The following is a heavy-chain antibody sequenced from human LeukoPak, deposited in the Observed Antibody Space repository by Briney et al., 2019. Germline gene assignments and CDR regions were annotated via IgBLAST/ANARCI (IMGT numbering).Heavy chain of an antibody. V-gene: IGHV4-39*07. CDR3: ARAGDSSGYSDY. J-gene: IGHJ4*02. CDR2: INHRGST. Sequence: SETLSLTCTVSGGSISGSSYYWSWIRQPPGKGLEWIGEINHRGSTKYNPSLKSRVTISVDTSKNQFSLKMTSVTAADTAVYYCARAGDSSGYSDYWGQGILVTVSS. CDR1: GGSISGSSYY. D-gene: IGHD3-22*01.